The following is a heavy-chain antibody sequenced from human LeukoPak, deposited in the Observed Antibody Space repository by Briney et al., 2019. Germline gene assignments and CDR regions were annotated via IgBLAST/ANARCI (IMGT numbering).Heavy chain of an antibody. J-gene: IGHJ5*02. CDR1: GGSIASGGYY. D-gene: IGHD2-2*01. CDR3: ARDRAPEVVVVPAAMGWFDP. CDR2: IYYSGST. V-gene: IGHV4-31*03. Sequence: PSETLSLTCTVSGGSIASGGYYWSWIRQHPGKGLEWIGYIYYSGSTYYNPSLKSRVTISVDTSKNQFSLKLSSVTAADTAVYYCARDRAPEVVVVPAAMGWFDPWGQGTLVTVSS.